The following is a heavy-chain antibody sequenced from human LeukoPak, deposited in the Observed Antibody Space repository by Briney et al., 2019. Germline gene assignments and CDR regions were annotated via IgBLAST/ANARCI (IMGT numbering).Heavy chain of an antibody. V-gene: IGHV4-59*01. Sequence: PSETLSLTCTVSGGSISSYYWSWIRQPPGKGLEWIGYIYYSGSTNYNPSLKSRVTISVDTSKNQFSLKLSSVTAADTAVYYCAREYSSGWYVFDYWGQGTLVTVSS. CDR3: AREYSSGWYVFDY. J-gene: IGHJ4*02. D-gene: IGHD6-19*01. CDR1: GGSISSYY. CDR2: IYYSGST.